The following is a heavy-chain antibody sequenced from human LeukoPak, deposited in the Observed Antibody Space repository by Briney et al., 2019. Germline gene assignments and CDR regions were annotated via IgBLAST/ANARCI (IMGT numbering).Heavy chain of an antibody. CDR2: ISSSGTYI. CDR1: TFTFSSYN. D-gene: IGHD5-18*01. V-gene: IGHV3-21*01. CDR3: ARDIRPGYTYGDY. Sequence: GGSLRLSCAASTFTFSSYNMNWVRQAPGKGLEWVSSISSSGTYIYYRDSVKGRFTISRDNAENSLYLEMNSLRVEDTAVYYCARDIRPGYTYGDYWGQGTLVTVSS. J-gene: IGHJ4*02.